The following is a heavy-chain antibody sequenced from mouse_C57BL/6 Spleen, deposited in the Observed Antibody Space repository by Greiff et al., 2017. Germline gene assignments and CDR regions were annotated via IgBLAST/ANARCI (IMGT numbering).Heavy chain of an antibody. CDR2: IYPGSGST. J-gene: IGHJ1*03. V-gene: IGHV1-55*01. CDR1: GYTFTSYW. Sequence: QVQLQQPGAELVKPGASVKMSCKASGYTFTSYWITWVKQRPGQGLEWIGDIYPGSGSTNYNEKFKSKATLTVDTSSSTAYMQLSSLTSEDSAVYYCARGGSGGISYWYFDVWGTGTTVTVSS. CDR3: ARGGSGGISYWYFDV. D-gene: IGHD1-2*01.